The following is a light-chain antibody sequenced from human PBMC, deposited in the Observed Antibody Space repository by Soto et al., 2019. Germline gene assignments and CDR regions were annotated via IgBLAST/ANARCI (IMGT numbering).Light chain of an antibody. Sequence: EIVLTQSPATLSVSPGDRATLSCRASQSVSSYLAWYQHKPGQAPRLLIYDASNRATGVPARFSGSGSGTDFTLTISSLEPEDFAVYYCQQRSNWPPSITFGQGTRLEIK. CDR1: QSVSSY. J-gene: IGKJ5*01. CDR3: QQRSNWPPSIT. CDR2: DAS. V-gene: IGKV3-11*01.